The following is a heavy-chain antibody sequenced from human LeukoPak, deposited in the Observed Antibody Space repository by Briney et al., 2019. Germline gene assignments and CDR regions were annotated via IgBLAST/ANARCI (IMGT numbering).Heavy chain of an antibody. Sequence: SETLSLTCAVYGGSFSGYYWSWIRQPPGKGLEWIGYIYYSGSTNYNPSLKSRVTMSVDTSSNQFSLKLSSVTAADTAVYYCAREMWSAAATTYDWFDPWGQGTLVTVSS. CDR3: AREMWSAAATTYDWFDP. J-gene: IGHJ5*02. V-gene: IGHV4-59*12. D-gene: IGHD6-13*01. CDR1: GGSFSGYY. CDR2: IYYSGST.